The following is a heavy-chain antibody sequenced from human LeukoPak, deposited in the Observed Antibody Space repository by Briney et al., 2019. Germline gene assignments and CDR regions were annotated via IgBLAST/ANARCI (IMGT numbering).Heavy chain of an antibody. Sequence: SETLSLTCAVSGVSFNDYYWSWVRQSPGKGLEWIGEINHSGYTNDSPSLKSRVTISIDTSRKQFSLNLRSVTVADTAVYYCTRMTTGHDYWGQGALVTVSS. D-gene: IGHD1-14*01. CDR3: TRMTTGHDY. J-gene: IGHJ4*02. V-gene: IGHV4-34*01. CDR1: GVSFNDYY. CDR2: INHSGYT.